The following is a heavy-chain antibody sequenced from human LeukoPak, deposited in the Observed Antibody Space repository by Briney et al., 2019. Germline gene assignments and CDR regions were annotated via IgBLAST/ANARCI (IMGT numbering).Heavy chain of an antibody. CDR3: ARDFWGAYRVDYFDY. CDR1: GFTISTYG. J-gene: IGHJ4*02. Sequence: GGSLRLSCAASGFTISTYGMSWVRQAPGKGLEWVSSISGGSTYYADSVKGRFTISRDNSKNTVSLQMNSLRAEDTAVYYCARDFWGAYRVDYFDYWGQGTLVTVSS. V-gene: IGHV3-23*01. CDR2: ISGGST. D-gene: IGHD3-3*01.